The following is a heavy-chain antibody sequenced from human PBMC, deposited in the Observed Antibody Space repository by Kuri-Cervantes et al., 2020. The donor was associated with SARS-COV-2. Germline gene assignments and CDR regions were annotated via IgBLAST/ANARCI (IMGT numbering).Heavy chain of an antibody. CDR2: IYPGDSDT. V-gene: IGHV5-51*01. D-gene: IGHD3-10*01. J-gene: IGHJ4*02. Sequence: KVSCKGSGYSFTTYWIGWVRQMPGKGLEWMGIIYPGDSDTRYSPSFQGQVTISADKSISTAYLQWSSLKASDTAMYYCARRDFGSGSYYLDYWGQGTLVTVSS. CDR1: GYSFTTYW. CDR3: ARRDFGSGSYYLDY.